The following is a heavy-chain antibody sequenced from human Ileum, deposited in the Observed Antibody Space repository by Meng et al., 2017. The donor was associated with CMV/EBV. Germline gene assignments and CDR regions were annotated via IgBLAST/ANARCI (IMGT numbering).Heavy chain of an antibody. J-gene: IGHJ4*02. Sequence: HLKESGPELVKPSETLSLTCTFSGVSISGSHWTVVRKPARKGLELIGRLRTYWTTDNSPTLSSRVTLTIDTAKNQFSLKFTSVTAADTAVDYCCRALARRVPVDIWGQGTLVTVSS. CDR3: CRALARRVPVDI. D-gene: IGHD3-10*01. CDR1: GVSISGSH. V-gene: IGHV4-4*07. CDR2: LRTYWTT.